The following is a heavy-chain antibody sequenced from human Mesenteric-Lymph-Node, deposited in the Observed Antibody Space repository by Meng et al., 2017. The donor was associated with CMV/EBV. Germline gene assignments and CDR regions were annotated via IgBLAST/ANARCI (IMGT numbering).Heavy chain of an antibody. J-gene: IGHJ4*02. CDR2: IRGSGDST. CDR3: AEDLEGDPSFVSH. CDR1: GFSFSNYV. Sequence: ASGFSFSNYVMTWVRQTPGKGLEWVSSIRGSGDSTYYADSVKGRFTISRDNSRNTVYLQMNNLGAEDTAVYYCAEDLEGDPSFVSHWGQGTLVTVSS. V-gene: IGHV3-23*01. D-gene: IGHD2-2*01.